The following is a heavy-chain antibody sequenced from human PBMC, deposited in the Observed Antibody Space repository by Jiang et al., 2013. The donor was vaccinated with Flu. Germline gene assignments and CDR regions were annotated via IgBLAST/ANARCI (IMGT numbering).Heavy chain of an antibody. Sequence: GPGLVKPSETLSLTCSVSNGSIRNYYWSWIRQPPGKRLEWIGYIYKSGSTDYNPSLKSRVTISVDTSKNQFSLKLSSVTAADTAVYYCAGGQNWYFDLWGRGTLVTVSS. CDR2: IYKSGST. CDR3: AGGQNWYFDL. J-gene: IGHJ2*01. D-gene: IGHD1-26*01. CDR1: NGSIRNYY. V-gene: IGHV4-59*01.